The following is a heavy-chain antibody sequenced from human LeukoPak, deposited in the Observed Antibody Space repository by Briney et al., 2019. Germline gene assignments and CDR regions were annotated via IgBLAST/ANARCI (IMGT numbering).Heavy chain of an antibody. CDR1: GGSFSGYY. D-gene: IGHD6-13*01. CDR3: ASQKRLSIAAAVWFDP. CDR2: INHSGST. J-gene: IGHJ5*02. Sequence: PSETLSLTCAVYGGSFSGYYWSWIRQPPGKGLEWIGEINHSGSTYYNPSLKSRVTISVDTSKNQFSLKLSSVTAADTAVYYCASQKRLSIAAAVWFDPWGQGTLVTVSS. V-gene: IGHV4-34*01.